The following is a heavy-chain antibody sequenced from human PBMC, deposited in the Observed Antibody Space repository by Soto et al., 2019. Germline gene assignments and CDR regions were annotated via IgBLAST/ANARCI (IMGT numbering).Heavy chain of an antibody. J-gene: IGHJ4*02. Sequence: EVQLVESGGGLVKPGGSLRLSCAASGFTFSSYSMNWVRQAPGKGLEWVSSISSSRSYIYYADSVKGRFTISRDNAKNSLYLQVNSLRADDTTVYYCAREGIAAALDYWGQGTLVTVSS. CDR2: ISSSRSYI. V-gene: IGHV3-21*01. CDR3: AREGIAAALDY. D-gene: IGHD6-13*01. CDR1: GFTFSSYS.